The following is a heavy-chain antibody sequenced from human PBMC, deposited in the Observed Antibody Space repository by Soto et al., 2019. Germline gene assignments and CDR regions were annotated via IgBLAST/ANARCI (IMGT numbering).Heavy chain of an antibody. V-gene: IGHV3-23*01. Sequence: GGSLRLSCAASGFTFNSYVMTWVRQAPGEGLEWVSSISRSGRGSAYYADSVKGRFTISRDNSENTLFLQMSNLRDEDTALYYCARGRYLDSSDYWVANLPFDHWGLGTLVTVSS. CDR3: ARGRYLDSSDYWVANLPFDH. J-gene: IGHJ4*02. CDR2: ISRSGRGSA. CDR1: GFTFNSYV. D-gene: IGHD3-22*01.